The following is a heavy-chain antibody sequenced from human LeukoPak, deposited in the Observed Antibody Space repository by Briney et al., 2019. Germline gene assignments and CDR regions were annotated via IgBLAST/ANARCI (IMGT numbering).Heavy chain of an antibody. Sequence: GGSLRLSCAASGFALSSHWMTWVRQVPGRGPEWMANVNRDGSKTYYVDSVKGRFTISKDNAKNSLYLQMNSLRAEDTALYHCARNNGMDVWGQGTTVIVSS. J-gene: IGHJ6*02. CDR1: GFALSSHW. CDR3: ARNNGMDV. V-gene: IGHV3-7*03. CDR2: VNRDGSKT.